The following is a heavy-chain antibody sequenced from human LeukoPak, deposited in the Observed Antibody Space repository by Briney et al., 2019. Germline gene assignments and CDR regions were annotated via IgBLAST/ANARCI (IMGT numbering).Heavy chain of an antibody. CDR2: IIPIFGTA. J-gene: IGHJ4*02. CDR3: ARDNSYDRSGYYYFPFDY. V-gene: IGHV1-69*13. CDR1: GGTFSSYA. D-gene: IGHD3-22*01. Sequence: ASVKVSCKASGGTFSSYAISWVRQAPGQGLEWMGGIIPIFGTANYAQKFQGRVTITADESTSTAYMELGSLRSEDTAVYYCARDNSYDRSGYYYFPFDYWGQGTLVTVSS.